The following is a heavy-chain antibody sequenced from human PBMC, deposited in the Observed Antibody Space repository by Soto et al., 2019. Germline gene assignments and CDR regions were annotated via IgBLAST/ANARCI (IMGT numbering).Heavy chain of an antibody. CDR3: ARDLYSSGPFDP. Sequence: GXSVKVSCKASVYTFTSYAMHWVRQAPGQRLEWMGWINAGNGNTKYSQKFQGRVTITRDTSASTAYMELSSLRSEDTAVYYCARDLYSSGPFDPWGQGTLVTVSS. D-gene: IGHD6-19*01. CDR2: INAGNGNT. J-gene: IGHJ5*02. CDR1: VYTFTSYA. V-gene: IGHV1-3*01.